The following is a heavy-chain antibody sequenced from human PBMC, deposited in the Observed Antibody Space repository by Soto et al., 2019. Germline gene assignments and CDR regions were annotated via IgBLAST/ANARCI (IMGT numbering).Heavy chain of an antibody. CDR2: LIHGGST. CDR1: NSSLGAFH. D-gene: IGHD3-10*02. CDR3: ARSPLSYDYVRQTWREVGDSLDV. V-gene: IGHV4-34*12. Sequence: PSETLSLTCAIYNSSLGAFHWTWIRQPPGKGLEWIGELIHGGSTNYNPSLKSRVTFSLDTSRSQFSLHLMSVTAADSAVYYCARSPLSYDYVRQTWREVGDSLDVWGRGTSVTVSS. J-gene: IGHJ3*01.